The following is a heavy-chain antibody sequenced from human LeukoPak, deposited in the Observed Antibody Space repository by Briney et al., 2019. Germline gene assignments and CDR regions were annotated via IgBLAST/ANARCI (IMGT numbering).Heavy chain of an antibody. D-gene: IGHD6-13*01. Sequence: SETLSLTCTVSGGSISSYYWSWIRQPPGKGLEWIGYIYYSGSTNYNPSLKSRVTISVDTSKNQFSLKLSSMTAADTAVYYCARQKQGFYWYFDLWGRGTLVTVSS. CDR3: ARQKQGFYWYFDL. J-gene: IGHJ2*01. V-gene: IGHV4-59*08. CDR2: IYYSGST. CDR1: GGSISSYY.